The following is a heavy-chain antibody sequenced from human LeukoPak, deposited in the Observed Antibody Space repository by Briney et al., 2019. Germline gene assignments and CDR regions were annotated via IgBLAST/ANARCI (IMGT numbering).Heavy chain of an antibody. J-gene: IGHJ4*02. CDR2: IYPGDSDT. CDR1: GYSFTSYW. CDR3: ARALRYFDLGY. V-gene: IGHV5-51*01. D-gene: IGHD3-9*01. Sequence: GESLKISCQGFGYSFTSYWIGWVRQMPGKGLEWMGIIYPGDSDTRYSPSFQGQVTISADKSISTAYLQWSSLKASDTAMYYCARALRYFDLGYWGQGTLVTVSS.